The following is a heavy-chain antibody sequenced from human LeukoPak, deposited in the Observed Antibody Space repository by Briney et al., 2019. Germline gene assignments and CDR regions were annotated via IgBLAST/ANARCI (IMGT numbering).Heavy chain of an antibody. CDR3: AKDRLVLTMVRGVIPRWYFDL. CDR2: ISGSGGSK. CDR1: GLTFSSYA. Sequence: GGSLRLSCAASGLTFSSYAMSWVRQAPGKGLEWVSTISGSGGSKYYADSVRGRFTISRDNSKNTLYLQMNSLRAEDTAVYYCAKDRLVLTMVRGVIPRWYFDLWGRGTLVTVSS. D-gene: IGHD3-10*01. V-gene: IGHV3-23*01. J-gene: IGHJ2*01.